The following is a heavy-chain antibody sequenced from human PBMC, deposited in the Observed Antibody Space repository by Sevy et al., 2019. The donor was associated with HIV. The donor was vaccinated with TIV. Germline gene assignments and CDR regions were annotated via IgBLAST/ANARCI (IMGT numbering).Heavy chain of an antibody. D-gene: IGHD4-17*01. CDR1: GFAFSNYYA. Sequence: GGSLRLSCAASGFAFSNYYAILWVRQAPGKGLEWVALISYDGSDTYYADSVKGRFTVSRDNFKNTLFLQMNSLTTEDTAVYYCARPRANYVDHYFFYAMDVWGQGTTVTVSS. V-gene: IGHV3-30-3*01. CDR2: ISYDGSDT. J-gene: IGHJ6*02. CDR3: ARPRANYVDHYFFYAMDV.